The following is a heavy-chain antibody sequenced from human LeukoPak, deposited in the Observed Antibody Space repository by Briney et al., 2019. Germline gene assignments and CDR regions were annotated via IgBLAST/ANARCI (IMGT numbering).Heavy chain of an antibody. CDR3: FTQSY. CDR2: VKSKTDGGTT. CDR1: GFTFSNSW. J-gene: IGHJ4*02. V-gene: IGHV3-15*01. Sequence: GGSLRLSCAAFGFTFSNSWMSWVRQAPGKGLGWVGHVKSKTDGGTTDYAAPVKARFTISRDDSKNTLYLQMNSLKTEDTAVYYCFTQSYWGQGTLVAVSS.